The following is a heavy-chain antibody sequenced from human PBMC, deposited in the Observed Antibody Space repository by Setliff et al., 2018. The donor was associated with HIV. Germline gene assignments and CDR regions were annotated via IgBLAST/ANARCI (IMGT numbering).Heavy chain of an antibody. V-gene: IGHV4-31*03. J-gene: IGHJ4*02. D-gene: IGHD7-27*01. Sequence: LSLTCTVSGGSISSGSYYWSWIRQHPGKGLEWIGYIYYSGSTYYNPSLKSRVTISVDTSKNHFSLRSDDTAVYYCARQLSNSLDFWGQGALVTVSS. CDR1: GGSISSGSYY. CDR3: ARQLSNSLDF. CDR2: IYYSGST.